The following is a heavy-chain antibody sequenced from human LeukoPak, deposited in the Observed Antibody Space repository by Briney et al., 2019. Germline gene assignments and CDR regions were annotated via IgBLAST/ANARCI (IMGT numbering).Heavy chain of an antibody. CDR1: GGSFSGYY. Sequence: PSETLSLTCAVYGGSFSGYYWSWVRQAPGKGLEWVANIKQDGSEKYYVDSVKGRFTISRDNAKNSLYLQMNSLRAEDTAVYYCAREKPTTVTTWDYFDYWGQGTLVTVSS. CDR2: IKQDGSEK. D-gene: IGHD4-17*01. CDR3: AREKPTTVTTWDYFDY. V-gene: IGHV3-7*03. J-gene: IGHJ4*02.